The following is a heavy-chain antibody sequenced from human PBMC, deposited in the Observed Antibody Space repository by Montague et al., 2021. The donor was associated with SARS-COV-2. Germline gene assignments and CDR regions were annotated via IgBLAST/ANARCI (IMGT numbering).Heavy chain of an antibody. D-gene: IGHD6-13*01. V-gene: IGHV4-39*07. CDR3: ARVGRQQLVRLSGMDV. CDR1: GSSISSSSYY. Sequence: SETRSLTCTVSGSSISSSSYYWGWIRQPPGKGLEWIGSIYYSGSTYYNPSLKSRVTISVDTSKNQFSLKLSSVTAAVTAVYYCARVGRQQLVRLSGMDVWGQGTTVTVSS. CDR2: IYYSGST. J-gene: IGHJ6*02.